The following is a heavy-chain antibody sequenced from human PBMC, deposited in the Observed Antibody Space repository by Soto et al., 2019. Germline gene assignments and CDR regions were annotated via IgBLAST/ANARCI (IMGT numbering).Heavy chain of an antibody. CDR3: AHLNTRAYYFDY. V-gene: IGHV2-5*01. Sequence: VSGPTRVRPTQTLRLSFNFAGFSLSTSQVGVGWIRQPPGKALEWLAHVYWNDDKYYSLSLKSRLTISKDTSKSQVVLTMTNMDPVDTATYYCAHLNTRAYYFDYPGQAALVTVSS. CDR2: VYWNDDK. CDR1: GFSLSTSQVG. J-gene: IGHJ4*02.